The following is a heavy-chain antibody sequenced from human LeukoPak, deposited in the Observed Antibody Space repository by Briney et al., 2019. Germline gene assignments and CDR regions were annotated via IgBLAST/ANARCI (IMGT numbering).Heavy chain of an antibody. CDR2: ISGSGGST. CDR3: AKPVPAATDAFDI. CDR1: GCTFSSYA. V-gene: IGHV3-23*01. Sequence: GGALRLSCAPSGCTFSSYAMSGVRPAPGKGGEGVSAISGSGGSTYYAASVKGRFTISRDNSKNTLYLQMSSLRAEDTAVYYCAKPVPAATDAFDIWGQGTMVTVSS. J-gene: IGHJ3*02. D-gene: IGHD2-2*01.